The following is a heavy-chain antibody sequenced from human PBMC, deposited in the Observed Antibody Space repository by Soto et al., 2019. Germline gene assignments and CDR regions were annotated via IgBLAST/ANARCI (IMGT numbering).Heavy chain of an antibody. CDR1: GFTFSSYA. CDR2: ITGSGGYM. CDR3: GKDPNGDYFGAFDF. D-gene: IGHD4-17*01. V-gene: IGHV3-23*01. Sequence: EVQMLESGGGLVQPGGSLRLSCAASGFTFSSYALTWVRQAPGKGLEWVSSITGSGGYMRYTDSVKGRFTITRDNAKNTLFLQMKSLRADDTAIYYCGKDPNGDYFGAFDFWGQGTMVTVSS. J-gene: IGHJ3*01.